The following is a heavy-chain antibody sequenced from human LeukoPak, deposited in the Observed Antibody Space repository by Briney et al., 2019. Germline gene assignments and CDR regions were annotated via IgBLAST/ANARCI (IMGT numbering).Heavy chain of an antibody. CDR3: TRVEETATTAAIIRKYSYYYYYMDV. CDR2: VKQDGSEK. J-gene: IGHJ6*03. Sequence: GGSLRLSCAASGFTFSTYRMTWVRQAPGKGLEWVANVKQDGSEKHYVDSVKGRFTISRDNAKNSLYLQMSSLRAEDTAVYYCTRVEETATTAAIIRKYSYYYYYMDVWGKGNTVTVSS. CDR1: GFTFSTYR. D-gene: IGHD4-11*01. V-gene: IGHV3-7*01.